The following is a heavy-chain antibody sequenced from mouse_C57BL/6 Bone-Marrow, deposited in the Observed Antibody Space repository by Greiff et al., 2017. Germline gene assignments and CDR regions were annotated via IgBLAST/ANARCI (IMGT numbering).Heavy chain of an antibody. CDR2: IDPDTGGT. D-gene: IGHD2-12*01. V-gene: IGHV1-15*01. Sequence: VQLQQSGAELVRPGASVTLSCKASGYTFTDYEMHWVKQTPVQGLEWIGAIDPDTGGTAYNQKFKGQAILTADKSSSTAYMELRSLTSEDSAVYYCTRRGYSDYYFDYWGQGTTLTVSS. CDR3: TRRGYSDYYFDY. J-gene: IGHJ2*01. CDR1: GYTFTDYE.